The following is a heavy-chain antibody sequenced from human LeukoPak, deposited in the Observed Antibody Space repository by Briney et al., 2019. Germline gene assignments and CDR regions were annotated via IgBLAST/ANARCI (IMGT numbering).Heavy chain of an antibody. CDR1: VGTFSSYA. J-gene: IGHJ5*02. V-gene: IGHV1-69*05. D-gene: IGHD6-6*01. CDR3: ASAPWGYSSSSVWFDP. CDR2: IIPIFGTA. Sequence: SVKVSCKASVGTFSSYAISWVRQAPGQGLEWMGGIIPIFGTANYAQKFQGRVTITTDESTSTAYMELSSLRSEDTAVYYCASAPWGYSSSSVWFDPWGQGTLVTVSS.